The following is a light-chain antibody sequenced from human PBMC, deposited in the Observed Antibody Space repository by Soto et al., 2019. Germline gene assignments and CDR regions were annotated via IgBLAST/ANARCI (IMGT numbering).Light chain of an antibody. CDR1: RNVNSNY. V-gene: IGKV3-20*01. J-gene: IGKJ1*01. Sequence: PGERATLSCRASRNVNSNYLAWYQQTPGQAPRLLIYATSRRATGIPARFSGSGSGTDFTLTISRLEPEDFAVYYCQQYGSSSRTFGQGTKVEIK. CDR3: QQYGSSSRT. CDR2: ATS.